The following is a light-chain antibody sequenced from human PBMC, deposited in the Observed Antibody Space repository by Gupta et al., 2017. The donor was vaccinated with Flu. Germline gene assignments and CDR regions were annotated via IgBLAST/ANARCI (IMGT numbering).Light chain of an antibody. CDR2: DAS. V-gene: IGKV1-33*01. Sequence: PSSLSASVGDRVTITCQASQDISNYLNWYQQKPGKAPKLLIYDASNLETGVPSRFSGSGSGTDFTFTISSLQPEDIATYYCQQDDNLPDTFGGGTKVEIK. CDR3: QQDDNLPDT. CDR1: QDISNY. J-gene: IGKJ4*01.